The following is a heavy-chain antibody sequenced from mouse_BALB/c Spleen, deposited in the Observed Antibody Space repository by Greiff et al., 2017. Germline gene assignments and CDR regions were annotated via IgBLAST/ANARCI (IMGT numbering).Heavy chain of an antibody. CDR2: ISDGGSYT. J-gene: IGHJ4*01. Sequence: EVQVVESGGGLVKPGGSLKLSCAASGFTFSDYYMYWVRQTPEKRLEWVATISDGGSYTYYPDSVKGRFTISRDNAKNNLYLQMSSLKSEDTAMYYCARGTGTRAMDYWGQGTSVTVSS. D-gene: IGHD4-1*01. CDR3: ARGTGTRAMDY. V-gene: IGHV5-4*02. CDR1: GFTFSDYY.